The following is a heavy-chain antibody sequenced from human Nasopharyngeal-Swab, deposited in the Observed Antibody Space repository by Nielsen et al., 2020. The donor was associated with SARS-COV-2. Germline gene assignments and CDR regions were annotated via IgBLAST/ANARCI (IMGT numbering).Heavy chain of an antibody. D-gene: IGHD6-13*01. V-gene: IGHV3-21*01. Sequence: GGSLRLSCAASGFTFSSYSMNWVRQAPGKGLEWVSPISSSSSYIYYADSVKGRFTISRDNAKNSLYLQMNSLRAEDTAVYYCARDVGIAPFQHWGQGTLVTVSS. CDR3: ARDVGIAPFQH. J-gene: IGHJ1*01. CDR2: ISSSSSYI. CDR1: GFTFSSYS.